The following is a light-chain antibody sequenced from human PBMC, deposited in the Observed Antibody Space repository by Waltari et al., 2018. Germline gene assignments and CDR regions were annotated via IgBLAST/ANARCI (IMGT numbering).Light chain of an antibody. V-gene: IGKV3-20*01. CDR1: QSVRRS. CDR2: GAS. J-gene: IGKJ1*01. CDR3: QHYVRLPAT. Sequence: IVLTQSHGTLSLSPGERATLPCRASQSVRRSLAWYQQTPGQAPKLLIYGASTRATGIPDRFTGSGSGTDFSLTISSLEPEDFAIYFCQHYVRLPATFGQGTKVEIK.